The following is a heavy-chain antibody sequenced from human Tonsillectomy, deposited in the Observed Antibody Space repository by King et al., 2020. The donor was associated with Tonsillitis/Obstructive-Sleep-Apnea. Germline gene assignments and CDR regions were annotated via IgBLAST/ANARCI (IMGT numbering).Heavy chain of an antibody. CDR1: GFTFSSDA. CDR3: AKESVTILGVVTAADGLDV. V-gene: IGHV3-23*04. J-gene: IGHJ6*02. D-gene: IGHD3-3*01. CDR2: IIGSGDST. Sequence: VQLVESGGGLVQPGGSLRLSCVASGFTFSSDAMSWVRQAPGKGLEWVSAIIGSGDSTYYADSVKGRFTISRDNSKNTLYLQLNSLRAEDTAVYYCAKESVTILGVVTAADGLDVWGQGTTVTVSS.